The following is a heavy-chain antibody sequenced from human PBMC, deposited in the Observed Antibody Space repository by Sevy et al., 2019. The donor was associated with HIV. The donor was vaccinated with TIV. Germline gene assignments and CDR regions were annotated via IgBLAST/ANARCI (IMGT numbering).Heavy chain of an antibody. Sequence: SETLSLTCTVSGGSISSYYWSWIRQPAGKGLEWIGRIYTSGSTNYNPSLKSRVTMSVDTSKNQFSLRLSSVTAADTAVYYCAGDRGYGSAVKDWFDPWGQGTLVTVSS. V-gene: IGHV4-4*07. D-gene: IGHD3-10*01. CDR1: GGSISSYY. CDR3: AGDRGYGSAVKDWFDP. J-gene: IGHJ5*02. CDR2: IYTSGST.